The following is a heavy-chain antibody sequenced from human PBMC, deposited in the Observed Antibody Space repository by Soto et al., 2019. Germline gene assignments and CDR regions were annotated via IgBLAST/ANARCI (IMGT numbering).Heavy chain of an antibody. J-gene: IGHJ4*02. CDR1: GYTFTSYA. CDR3: ARERYDNSGYFDYFDN. D-gene: IGHD3-22*01. Sequence: QVQLVQSGAEEKKPGASVKVSCKASGYTFTSYAMHWVRQAPGQKLEWMGWINAGNGNTKYSQNLQDRVPITRDTSASRAYMELSSLRSEATAVYFCARERYDNSGYFDYFDNWGQGTLVTVSS. CDR2: INAGNGNT. V-gene: IGHV1-3*05.